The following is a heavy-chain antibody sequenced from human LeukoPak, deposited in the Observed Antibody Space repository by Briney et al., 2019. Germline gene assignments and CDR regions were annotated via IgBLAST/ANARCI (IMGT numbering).Heavy chain of an antibody. J-gene: IGHJ6*03. V-gene: IGHV4-39*01. CDR1: GGSISSSSYY. CDR3: ARQTTPGDGMGYYMDV. Sequence: SETLSLTCTVSGGSISSSSYYWGWIRQPPGKGLEWIGSIYYSGSTYYNPSLKSRVTISVDTSKNQFSLKLSSVTAADTAVYYCARQTTPGDGMGYYMDVWGKGTTVTVSS. CDR2: IYYSGST. D-gene: IGHD3-10*01.